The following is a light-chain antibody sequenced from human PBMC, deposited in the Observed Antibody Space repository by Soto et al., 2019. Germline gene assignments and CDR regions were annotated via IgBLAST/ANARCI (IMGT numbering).Light chain of an antibody. CDR1: SSDVGDYKF. CDR3: SSYAGNNNVV. J-gene: IGLJ2*01. CDR2: EVS. V-gene: IGLV2-8*01. Sequence: QSALTQPPSASGSPGQSVTISCTGTSSDVGDYKFVSWYQQHPGKAPKLLIYEVSRRPSGVPDRFSGSKSGNTASLTVSGLQAKDEADYYCSSYAGNNNVVFGGGTKVTVL.